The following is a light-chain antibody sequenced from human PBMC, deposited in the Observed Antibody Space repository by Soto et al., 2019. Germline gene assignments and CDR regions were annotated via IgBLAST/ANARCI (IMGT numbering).Light chain of an antibody. CDR3: QSYDSSLSVV. J-gene: IGLJ2*01. CDR2: GNN. CDR1: SSNIGAGYD. V-gene: IGLV1-40*01. Sequence: HSVLTQPPSVSGAPGQRVTISCTGSSSNIGAGYDVHWYQQLPGTAPKLLIYGNNNRPSGVPDRFSGSKSGTSASLAITGLQAEDEADYYCQSYDSSLSVVFGGGTKVTVL.